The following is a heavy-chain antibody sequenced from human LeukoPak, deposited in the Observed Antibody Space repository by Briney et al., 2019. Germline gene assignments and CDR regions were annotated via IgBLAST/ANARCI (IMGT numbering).Heavy chain of an antibody. CDR2: INPTTGGT. J-gene: IGHJ4*02. Sequence: ASVKVSCKASGHTFIGYYLHWVRQAPGQGLEWMGWINPTTGGTNYAQKFQDRVTMTRDTSINTAYMELSRLTFDDTAVYYCARLVGLSTTASYWGQGTLVIVSS. D-gene: IGHD5/OR15-5a*01. V-gene: IGHV1-2*02. CDR1: GHTFIGYY. CDR3: ARLVGLSTTASY.